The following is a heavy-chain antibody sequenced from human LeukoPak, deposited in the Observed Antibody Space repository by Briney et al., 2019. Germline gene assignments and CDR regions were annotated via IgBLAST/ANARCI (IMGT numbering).Heavy chain of an antibody. V-gene: IGHV4-38-2*02. CDR3: ARHHSSSGNAFDI. J-gene: IGHJ3*02. CDR1: GYSISSVYY. Sequence: SETLSLTCTVPGYSISSVYYWGWLRQPPGEGLECIGRIYHSGSTYYNPSLKSPVSISVGTSKTQFSLKLSSVTAADTAVYYCARHHSSSGNAFDIWGQGTMVTVSS. CDR2: IYHSGST. D-gene: IGHD6-6*01.